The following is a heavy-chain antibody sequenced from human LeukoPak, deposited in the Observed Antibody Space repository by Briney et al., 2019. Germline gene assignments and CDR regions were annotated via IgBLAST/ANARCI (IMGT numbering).Heavy chain of an antibody. CDR2: ISSSSSYT. V-gene: IGHV3-21*01. Sequence: GGSLRLSCAASGFTFSSYSMNWVRQAPGKGLEWVSSISSSSSYTYYADSVKGRFTISRDNAKNSLYLQMNSLRAEDTAVYYCARDNYGSGRKFDYWGQGTLVTVSS. D-gene: IGHD3-10*01. CDR3: ARDNYGSGRKFDY. J-gene: IGHJ4*02. CDR1: GFTFSSYS.